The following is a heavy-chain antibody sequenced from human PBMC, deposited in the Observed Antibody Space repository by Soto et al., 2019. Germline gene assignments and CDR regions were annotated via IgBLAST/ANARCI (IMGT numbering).Heavy chain of an antibody. V-gene: IGHV3-30-3*01. CDR2: ISYDGSDK. Sequence: GGSLRLSCAASGFTFSNYAMHWVRQAPGKGLEWVAVISYDGSDKYNANSVKGRFTISRDNSKNTLYLQMNSLRAEDTAVYYCARDTGPNGYNYYYFGMDVRGQGTTVTV. CDR3: ARDTGPNGYNYYYFGMDV. D-gene: IGHD5-18*01. CDR1: GFTFSNYA. J-gene: IGHJ6*02.